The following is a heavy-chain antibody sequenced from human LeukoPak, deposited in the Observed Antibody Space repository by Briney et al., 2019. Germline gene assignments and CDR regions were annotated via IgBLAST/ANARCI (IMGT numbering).Heavy chain of an antibody. CDR3: ARGFSSSWYSDS. D-gene: IGHD6-13*01. CDR1: GFTVSSNY. V-gene: IGHV3-53*01. Sequence: PGGSLRLSCAASGFTVSSNYMSWVRQAPGEGLEWVSVIYSGGSTYYADSVKGRFTISRDNSKNTLYLQMNSLRAEDTAVYYCARGFSSSWYSDSWGQGTLVTVSS. J-gene: IGHJ4*02. CDR2: IYSGGST.